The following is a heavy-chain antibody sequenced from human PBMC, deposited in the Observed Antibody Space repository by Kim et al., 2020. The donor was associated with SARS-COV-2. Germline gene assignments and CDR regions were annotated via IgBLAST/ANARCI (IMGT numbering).Heavy chain of an antibody. J-gene: IGHJ5*02. CDR3: ARGVDTAMVSGGYNWFDP. Sequence: GGSLRLSCVASGFTFSGFSMHWVRQAPGKGLEWVSSIIKSGSYMYYADSLKGRFAISRDNAKSSLYLQMNSLTAEDTAVYYCARGVDTAMVSGGYNWFDPWGQGTLVTVSS. CDR2: IIKSGSYM. D-gene: IGHD5-18*01. V-gene: IGHV3-21*01. CDR1: GFTFSGFS.